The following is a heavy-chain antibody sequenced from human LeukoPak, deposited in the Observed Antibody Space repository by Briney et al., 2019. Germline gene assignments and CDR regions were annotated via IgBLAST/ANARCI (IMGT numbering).Heavy chain of an antibody. CDR2: INHSGST. D-gene: IGHD3-10*01. Sequence: PSETLSLTCAVYGGSFSGYYWSWIRQPPGKGLEWIGEINHSGSTNYNPSLKSRVTISVDTSKNQFSLKLSSVTAADTAVYYCARVRGYYGSGSYIDYWGQGTLVTVSS. CDR3: ARVRGYYGSGSYIDY. J-gene: IGHJ4*02. CDR1: GGSFSGYY. V-gene: IGHV4-34*01.